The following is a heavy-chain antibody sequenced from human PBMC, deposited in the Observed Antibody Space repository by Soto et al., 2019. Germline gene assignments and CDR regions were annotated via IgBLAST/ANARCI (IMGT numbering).Heavy chain of an antibody. CDR3: ASGIVVVGYAFDI. Sequence: GGSLRLSCAASGFTFSSYWMHWVRQAPGKGLVWVSRINSDGSSTSYADSVKGRFTISRDNAKNTLYLQMNSLRAEDTAVYYCASGIVVVGYAFDIWGQGTMVTV. V-gene: IGHV3-74*01. CDR2: INSDGSST. CDR1: GFTFSSYW. D-gene: IGHD2-15*01. J-gene: IGHJ3*02.